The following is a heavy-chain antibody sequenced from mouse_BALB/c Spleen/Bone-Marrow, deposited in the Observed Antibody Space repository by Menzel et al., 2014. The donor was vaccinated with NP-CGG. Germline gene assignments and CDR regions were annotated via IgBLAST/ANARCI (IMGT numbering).Heavy chain of an antibody. J-gene: IGHJ2*01. Sequence: VQLQQSGAELVRPGASVKLSCKASGYTFTSYWINWVKQRPGQGLEWIGNIYPSDSYTNYNQKFKDKAALTVDKSSSTAYMQLSSPTSEDSAVYYCTRKYGPLYYFDYWGQGTTLTASS. CDR3: TRKYGPLYYFDY. CDR1: GYTFTSYW. CDR2: IYPSDSYT. D-gene: IGHD2-10*02. V-gene: IGHV1-69*02.